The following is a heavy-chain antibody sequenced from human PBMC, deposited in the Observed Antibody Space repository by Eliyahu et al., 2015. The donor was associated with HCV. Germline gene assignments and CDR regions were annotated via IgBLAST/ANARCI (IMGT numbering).Heavy chain of an antibody. CDR3: ARLGVGDSSGYSDGDY. CDR2: IDPSDSYT. CDR1: GYSXTSYW. Sequence: EVQLVQSGAEVKKPGESLXIXXXGSGYSXTSYWISWVRXMPGKGXEWMGRIDPSDSYTNYSPSFQGHVTISADKSISTAYLQWSSLKASDTAMYYCARLGVGDSSGYSDGDYWGQGTLVTVSS. J-gene: IGHJ4*02. D-gene: IGHD3-22*01. V-gene: IGHV5-10-1*01.